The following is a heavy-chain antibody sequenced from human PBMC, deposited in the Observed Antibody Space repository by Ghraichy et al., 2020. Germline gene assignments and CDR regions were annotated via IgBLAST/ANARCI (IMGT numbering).Heavy chain of an antibody. Sequence: GGSLRLSCAASGFTFSSYAMTWVRQAPGKGLEWVSSIGISAGNTNYADSVKGRFTISRDNPRNTLYLQMNSPRAEDTAVYYCAKGREGYNWALENWGQGTLVTVSS. CDR1: GFTFSSYA. J-gene: IGHJ4*02. CDR2: IGISAGNT. D-gene: IGHD5-24*01. V-gene: IGHV3-23*01. CDR3: AKGREGYNWALEN.